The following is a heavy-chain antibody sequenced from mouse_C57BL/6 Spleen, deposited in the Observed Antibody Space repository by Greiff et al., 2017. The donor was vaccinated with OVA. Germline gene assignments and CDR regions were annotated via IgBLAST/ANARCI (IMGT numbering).Heavy chain of an antibody. CDR1: GYTFTSYW. CDR3: ARRLFYEGYYGAIDY. Sequence: QVQLQQPGAELVMPGASVKLSCKASGYTFTSYWTHWVKQRPGQGLEWIGEIDPSDSYTNYNQKFKGKSTLTEDKSSSTAYMQLSSLTSEDSSVYYCARRLFYEGYYGAIDYWGQRTSVTVSS. CDR2: IDPSDSYT. V-gene: IGHV1-69*01. J-gene: IGHJ4*01. D-gene: IGHD2-3*01.